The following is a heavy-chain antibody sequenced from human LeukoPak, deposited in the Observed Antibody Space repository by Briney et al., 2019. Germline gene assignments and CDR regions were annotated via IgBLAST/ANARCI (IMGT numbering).Heavy chain of an antibody. D-gene: IGHD4-23*01. CDR3: ARDNTDYGGYYYYGMDV. CDR2: TYYRSKWYN. CDR1: GDSVSSNSAA. V-gene: IGHV6-1*01. Sequence: SQTLSLTCAISGDSVSSNSAAWNWIRQSPSRGLEWLGRTYYRSKWYNDYAVSVKSRITINPDTSKNQFSLQLNSVTPEDTAVYYCARDNTDYGGYYYYGMDVWGQGTTVTVSS. J-gene: IGHJ6*02.